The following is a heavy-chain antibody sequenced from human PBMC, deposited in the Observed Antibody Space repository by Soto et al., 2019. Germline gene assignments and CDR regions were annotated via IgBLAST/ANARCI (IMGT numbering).Heavy chain of an antibody. Sequence: QMQLQESGPGLVKPSETLSLTCTVSGGSISSYYWSWIRQPPGKGLEWIGYIYYSGSTNYNPSLKSRVTISVDTSKNQFSLKLSSVTAADTAVYYCARGGYSGSYYGYFDYWGQGTLVTVSS. CDR1: GGSISSYY. CDR3: ARGGYSGSYYGYFDY. D-gene: IGHD1-26*01. V-gene: IGHV4-59*08. CDR2: IYYSGST. J-gene: IGHJ4*02.